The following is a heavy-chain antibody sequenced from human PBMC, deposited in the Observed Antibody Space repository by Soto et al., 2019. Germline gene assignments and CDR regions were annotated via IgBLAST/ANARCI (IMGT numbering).Heavy chain of an antibody. V-gene: IGHV4-4*02. Sequence: QVQLQESGPGLVKPWGTLSLTCAVSGGSISSSNWWSWVRQPPGKGLEWIGEIDHSGSTNYNPSLKSRVTISVDKSKNQFSLKLSSVTAADTAVYYCARDRIVVVPAAMKPYYYYGMDVWGQGTTVTVSS. D-gene: IGHD2-2*01. CDR1: GGSISSSNW. CDR3: ARDRIVVVPAAMKPYYYYGMDV. J-gene: IGHJ6*02. CDR2: IDHSGST.